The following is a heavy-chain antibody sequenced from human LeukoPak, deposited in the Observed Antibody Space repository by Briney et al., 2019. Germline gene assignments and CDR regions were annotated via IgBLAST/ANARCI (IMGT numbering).Heavy chain of an antibody. Sequence: GGSLGLSCSASGFTFSRNAMHWVRQAPGKGLEYVSSIGTNGISTYYADSVQDRFTISRDNSKNTLYLQMSSLRPEDTAVYYCVRGQEVIYTPTFDYWGRGAVVTVSS. CDR2: IGTNGIST. D-gene: IGHD3-16*01. CDR1: GFTFSRNA. J-gene: IGHJ4*02. CDR3: VRGQEVIYTPTFDY. V-gene: IGHV3-64*03.